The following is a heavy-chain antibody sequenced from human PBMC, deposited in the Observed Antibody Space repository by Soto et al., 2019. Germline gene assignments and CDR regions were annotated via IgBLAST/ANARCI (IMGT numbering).Heavy chain of an antibody. Sequence: XTLSLPCTVSGXSVSSYLWTWIRQSPGKGLQWIGYIHYSGDTNYTPSLKSRVSLSVDTSKNKFSLRLTSVTAEDTAVYFCARMNQLAPKRNAFDIWGQGQMVTVS. CDR3: ARMNQLAPKRNAFDI. J-gene: IGHJ3*02. D-gene: IGHD1-1*01. CDR1: GXSVSSYL. V-gene: IGHV4-59*02. CDR2: IHYSGDT.